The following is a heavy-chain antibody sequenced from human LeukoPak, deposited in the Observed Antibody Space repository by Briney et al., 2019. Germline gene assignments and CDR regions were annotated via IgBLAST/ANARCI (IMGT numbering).Heavy chain of an antibody. D-gene: IGHD6-13*01. CDR3: ARRGSWSYYYAMDV. V-gene: IGHV4-34*01. J-gene: IGHJ6*02. CDR2: IRHSGST. Sequence: SETLSHTCDVSGGSFNDYYWSWIRQPPGKGLEWIGEIRHSGSTNYNPSLKSRVTMSVDTSKNQFSLKLSSVTAADTAVYYCARRGSWSYYYAMDVWGQGTTVAVSS. CDR1: GGSFNDYY.